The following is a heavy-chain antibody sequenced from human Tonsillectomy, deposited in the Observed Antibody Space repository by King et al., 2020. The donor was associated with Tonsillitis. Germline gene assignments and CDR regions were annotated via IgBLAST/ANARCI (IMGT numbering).Heavy chain of an antibody. CDR3: STSGGNYDFWSGDYSYYYMDV. V-gene: IGHV3-23*04. CDR1: GFTFSSYA. CDR2: ISGSGGST. Sequence: VQLVESGGGLVQPGGSLRLSCAASGFTFSSYAMSWVRQAPGKGLEWVSAISGSGGSTYYADSVKGRFTISRDNSKNTLYLQMNSLRAEDTAVYYCSTSGGNYDFWSGDYSYYYMDVWGKGTTVTVSS. D-gene: IGHD3-3*01. J-gene: IGHJ6*03.